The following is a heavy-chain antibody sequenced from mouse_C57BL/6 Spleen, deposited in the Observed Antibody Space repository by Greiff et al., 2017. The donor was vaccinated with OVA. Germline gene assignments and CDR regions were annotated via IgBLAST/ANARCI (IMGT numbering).Heavy chain of an antibody. J-gene: IGHJ2*01. CDR1: GFTFSDYY. Sequence: EVKVVESEGGLVQPGSSMKLSCTASGFTFSDYYMAWVRQVPEKGLEWVANINYDGSSTYYLDSLKSRFTISRDNAKNILYLQMSSLKSEDTATYYCARSGGYYGSFDYWGQGTTLTVSS. CDR3: ARSGGYYGSFDY. D-gene: IGHD1-1*01. V-gene: IGHV5-16*01. CDR2: INYDGSST.